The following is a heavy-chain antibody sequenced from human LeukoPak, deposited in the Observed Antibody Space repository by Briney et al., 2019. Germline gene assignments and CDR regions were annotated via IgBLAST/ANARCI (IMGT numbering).Heavy chain of an antibody. J-gene: IGHJ4*02. V-gene: IGHV3-15*01. CDR2: IKRKGDDGTI. Sequence: PGGSLRLSCAASGFTFSNAWMSWVRQARGKGPEWVGRIKRKGDDGTIDYAAPVKGRLSISRDDSKNTLYLQMNSLKSEDTAVYYCTAGTGRSDFDYWGQGTLVTVSS. CDR1: GFTFSNAW. D-gene: IGHD3/OR15-3a*01. CDR3: TAGTGRSDFDY.